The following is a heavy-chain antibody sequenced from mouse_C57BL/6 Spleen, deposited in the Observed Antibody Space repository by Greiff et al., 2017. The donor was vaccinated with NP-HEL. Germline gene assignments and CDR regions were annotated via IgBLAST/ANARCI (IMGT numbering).Heavy chain of an antibody. J-gene: IGHJ4*01. CDR3: ARAVDYGSSTRAMDY. CDR1: GYTFTDYY. D-gene: IGHD1-1*01. V-gene: IGHV1-75*01. Sequence: VQLQQSGPELVKPGASVKISCKASGYTFTDYYINWVKQRPGQGLEWIGWIFPGSGSTYYNEKFKGKATLTVDKSSSTAYMLLSSLTSEDSAVYFCARAVDYGSSTRAMDYWGQGTSVTVSS. CDR2: IFPGSGST.